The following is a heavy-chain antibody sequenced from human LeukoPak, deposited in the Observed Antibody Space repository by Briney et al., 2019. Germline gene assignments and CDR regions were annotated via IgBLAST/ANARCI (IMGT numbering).Heavy chain of an antibody. CDR1: GGSINSGGYY. CDR3: ARTDDSGYCVVY. CDR2: IYNSGST. D-gene: IGHD3-22*01. V-gene: IGHV4-31*03. J-gene: IGHJ4*02. Sequence: SETLSLTCTVSGGSINSGGYYWSWIRQHPGKGLEWIGYIYNSGSTYYNPSLKSRITISLDISKNQFLLKVNSVTAADTAVYYCARTDDSGYCVVYWGQGTLVTVSS.